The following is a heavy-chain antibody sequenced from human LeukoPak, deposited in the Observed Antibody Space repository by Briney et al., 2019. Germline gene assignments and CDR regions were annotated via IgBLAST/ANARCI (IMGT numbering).Heavy chain of an antibody. D-gene: IGHD2-2*01. V-gene: IGHV4-34*01. J-gene: IGHJ5*02. CDR2: INHSGST. CDR1: GGSFSGYY. CDR3: ARGGTNIVVVPAARYNWFDP. Sequence: PSETLSLTCAVYGGSFSGYYWSWIRQPPGKGLEWIGEINHSGSTNYSPSLKSRVTISVDTSKNQFSLKLSSVTAADTAAYYCARGGTNIVVVPAARYNWFDPWGQGTLVTVSS.